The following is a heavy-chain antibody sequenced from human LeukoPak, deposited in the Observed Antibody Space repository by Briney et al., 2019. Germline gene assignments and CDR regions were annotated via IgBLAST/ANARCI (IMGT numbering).Heavy chain of an antibody. CDR3: ARGYSSGHNL. Sequence: GGSLRLSCAASGFTFSSYSMNWVRQAPGKGLEWVSYISGSSSAIYYADSVKGRFTISRDNAKNSLYLQMNSLRGEDMAVYYCARGYSSGHNLWGQGTLVTVSS. D-gene: IGHD6-19*01. J-gene: IGHJ4*02. V-gene: IGHV3-48*01. CDR1: GFTFSSYS. CDR2: ISGSSSAI.